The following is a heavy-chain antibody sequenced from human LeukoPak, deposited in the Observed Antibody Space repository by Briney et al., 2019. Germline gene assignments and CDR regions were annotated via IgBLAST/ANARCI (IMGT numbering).Heavy chain of an antibody. D-gene: IGHD5-24*01. CDR3: ARGASRGFDY. CDR2: ISSSSSTT. V-gene: IGHV3-48*02. CDR1: GFTFSSNS. J-gene: IGHJ4*02. Sequence: PGGSLRLSCAASGFTFSSNSMNWVRQAPGKGLEWVSYISSSSSTTYYADSVKGRFTISRDSAKNSLYLQMNSLRDEDTAVYYCARGASRGFDYWGQGTLVTVSS.